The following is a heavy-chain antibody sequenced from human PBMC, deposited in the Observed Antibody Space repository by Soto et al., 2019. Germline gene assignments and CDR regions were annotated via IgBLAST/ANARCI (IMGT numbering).Heavy chain of an antibody. CDR1: GYSFTNYW. V-gene: IGHV5-51*01. Sequence: PGESLKISCKGSGYSFTNYWIAWVRQMPGKGLEWMGIIYPDDSDTRYSPSFQGQVTISADKSISTAYLQWSSLKASDTAIYYCARLERITIFGVMPPDYWGQGALVTVSS. D-gene: IGHD3-3*01. CDR3: ARLERITIFGVMPPDY. J-gene: IGHJ4*02. CDR2: IYPDDSDT.